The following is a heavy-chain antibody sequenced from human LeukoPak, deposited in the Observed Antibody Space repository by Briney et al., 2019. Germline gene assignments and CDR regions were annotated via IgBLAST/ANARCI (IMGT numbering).Heavy chain of an antibody. CDR2: ISSSSSTI. D-gene: IGHD3-10*01. CDR1: GFTFGSYS. CDR3: ARRKYYYGSGSYYNRFDY. Sequence: GGSLRLSCAASGFTFGSYSMNWVRQAPGKGLEWVSYISSSSSTIYYADSVKGRFTISRSNAKNSLYLQMNSLRAEDTAVYYCARRKYYYGSGSYYNRFDYWGQGTLVTVSS. J-gene: IGHJ4*02. V-gene: IGHV3-48*01.